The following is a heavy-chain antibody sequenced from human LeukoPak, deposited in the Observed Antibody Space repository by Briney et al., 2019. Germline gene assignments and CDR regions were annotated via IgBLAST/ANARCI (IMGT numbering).Heavy chain of an antibody. J-gene: IGHJ4*02. CDR3: ARRSLYGSGARFDY. D-gene: IGHD3-10*01. CDR2: INHSGST. Sequence: SETLSLTCAVYGGSFSGYYWSWIRQPPGKGLEWIGEINHSGSTNYNPSLKSRVTISVDTSKNQFSLKLSSVTAADTAVYYCARRSLYGSGARFDYWGQGTLVTVSS. V-gene: IGHV4-34*01. CDR1: GGSFSGYY.